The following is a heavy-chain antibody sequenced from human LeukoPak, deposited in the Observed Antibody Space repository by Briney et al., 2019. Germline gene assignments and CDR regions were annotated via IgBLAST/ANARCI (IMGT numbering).Heavy chain of an antibody. CDR2: IYYSGST. V-gene: IGHV4-59*12. CDR1: GGSISSYY. CDR3: WMGGGAIVGATYFDY. Sequence: PSETLSLTCTVSGGSISSYYWSWIRQPPGKGLEWIGYIYYSGSTNYNPSLKSRVTISVDTSKNQFSLKLNPVNGADTAVYYWWMGGGAIVGATYFDYWGQGTLVTVSS. J-gene: IGHJ4*02. D-gene: IGHD1-26*01.